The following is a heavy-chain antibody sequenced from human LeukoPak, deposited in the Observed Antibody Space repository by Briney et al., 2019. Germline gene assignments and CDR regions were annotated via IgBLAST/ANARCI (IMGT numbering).Heavy chain of an antibody. Sequence: PSETLSLTCAVSGGSVSRSNWWNWVRQPPGKGLEWIGEIHHSGSTNYNPSLKSRVTMSVDKSKNQFSLKLSSVTAADTAVYYCARTEAFCSDTSCSNWFDPWGQGTLVTVAS. V-gene: IGHV4-4*02. CDR2: IHHSGST. J-gene: IGHJ5*02. CDR3: ARTEAFCSDTSCSNWFDP. CDR1: GGSVSRSNW. D-gene: IGHD2-2*01.